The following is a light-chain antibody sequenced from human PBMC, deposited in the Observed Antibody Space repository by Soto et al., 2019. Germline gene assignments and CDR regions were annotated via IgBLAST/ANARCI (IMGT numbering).Light chain of an antibody. J-gene: IGLJ1*01. CDR1: SSDVGGYNY. CDR2: DVS. CDR3: SSYTTSNTRQIV. Sequence: QSVLTQPASVSGSPGQSITISCTGTSSDVGGYNYVSWYQHHPGKAPKLMIFDVSNRPSGVSNRFSGSKSGNTASLTISGLQPEDDAVYYCSSYTTSNTRQIVFGTGTNVTVL. V-gene: IGLV2-14*03.